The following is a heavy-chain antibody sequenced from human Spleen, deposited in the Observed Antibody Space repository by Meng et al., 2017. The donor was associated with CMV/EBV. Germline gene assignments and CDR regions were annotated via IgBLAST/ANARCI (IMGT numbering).Heavy chain of an antibody. V-gene: IGHV3-48*04. CDR1: GFTFSSHS. J-gene: IGHJ6*02. CDR2: ISSSSSTI. D-gene: IGHD2-2*01. CDR3: ARDQVVPAAALWGDV. Sequence: ETLSLTCAASGFTFSSHSMNWVRQAPGKGLEWVSYISSSSSTIYYADSVKGRFTISRDNAKNSLYLQMNSLRAEDTAVYYCARDQVVPAAALWGDVWGQGTTVTVSS.